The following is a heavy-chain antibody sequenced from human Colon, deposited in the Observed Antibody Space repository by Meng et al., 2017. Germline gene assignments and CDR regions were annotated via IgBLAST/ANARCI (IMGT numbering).Heavy chain of an antibody. J-gene: IGHJ4*02. Sequence: QCGAGLFRPLETLSLTSAVSGGSLSDYHLSSIRQPPQKGLEWVGEIHPSGSNYHSKSLQSRVTITLDTSKNHFSLPLRSMTDAETAVYSCARGVDWEKSGNSWGQGTLVTVSS. CDR3: ARGVDWEKSGNS. CDR2: IHPSGSN. CDR1: GGSLSDYH. V-gene: IGHV4-34*01. D-gene: IGHD1-26*01.